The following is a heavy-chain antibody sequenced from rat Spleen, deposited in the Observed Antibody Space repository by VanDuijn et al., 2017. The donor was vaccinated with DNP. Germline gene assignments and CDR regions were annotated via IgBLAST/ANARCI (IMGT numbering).Heavy chain of an antibody. J-gene: IGHJ3*01. D-gene: IGHD5-1*01. CDR3: TRGANWEGNWFAY. Sequence: EVQLVESGGGLVQPGRSLKLSCAASGFIFNDYGMAWVRQTPKKGLEWVATISTGGGTLYYRDSVKGRFTISRDDAKSTLYLQMDSLRSEDTATYYCTRGANWEGNWFAYWGQGTLVTVSS. CDR2: ISTGGGTL. CDR1: GFIFNDYG. V-gene: IGHV5S13*01.